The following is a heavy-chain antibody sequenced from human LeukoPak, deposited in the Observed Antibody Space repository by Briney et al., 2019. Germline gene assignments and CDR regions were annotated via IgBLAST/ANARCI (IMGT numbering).Heavy chain of an antibody. CDR1: GGSISSSSYY. J-gene: IGHJ4*02. CDR3: ARRVATSGNFFDY. CDR2: TYYSGSV. V-gene: IGHV4-39*01. Sequence: SETLSLTCTVSGGSISSSSYYWGWIRQSPGKGLEWIGSTYYSGSVNNNPSLQSRVTISVDTSRNQFSLKLTSVTAADTAVYYCARRVATSGNFFDYWGPGTLVTVS. D-gene: IGHD3-3*01.